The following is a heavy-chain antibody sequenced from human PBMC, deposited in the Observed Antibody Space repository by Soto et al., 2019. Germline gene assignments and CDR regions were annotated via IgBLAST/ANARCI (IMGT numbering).Heavy chain of an antibody. CDR3: AKASQESLRYSSYSFLDY. V-gene: IGHV3-9*01. J-gene: IGHJ4*02. D-gene: IGHD6-13*01. CDR1: GFTFDDYA. Sequence: EVQLVESGGGLVQPGRSLRLSCAASGFTFDDYAMHWVRQAPGKGLEWVSGISWNSGSIGYADSVKGRFTISRDNAKNSLYLQMNSLRAEDTALYYCAKASQESLRYSSYSFLDYWGQGTLVTVSS. CDR2: ISWNSGSI.